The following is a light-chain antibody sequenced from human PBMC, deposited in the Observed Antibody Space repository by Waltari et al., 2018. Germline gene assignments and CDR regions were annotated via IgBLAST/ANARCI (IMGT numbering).Light chain of an antibody. CDR1: SSDVGAYTY. J-gene: IGLJ2*01. V-gene: IGLV2-14*03. CDR3: SSFTSDSTWV. Sequence: QSALTQPASVSGSPGQSITISCAGTSSDVGAYTYVSWYQHHPVKAPKLIIYDVNSRPSGVSNRFSGSKSGNTASLTISELQAEDEADYYCSSFTSDSTWVFGAGTKLTVL. CDR2: DVN.